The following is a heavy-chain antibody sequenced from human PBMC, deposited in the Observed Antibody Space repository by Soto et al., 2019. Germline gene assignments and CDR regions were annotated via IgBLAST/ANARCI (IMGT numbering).Heavy chain of an antibody. V-gene: IGHV4-59*01. D-gene: IGHD6-13*01. Sequence: SEILSLTCTVSGGSISSYYWSWIRQPPGKGLEWIGYIYYSGSTNYNPSLKSRVTISVDTSKNQFSLKLSSVTAADTAVYYCARVSPSSRAAEPWGQGTLVTVS. CDR1: GGSISSYY. CDR3: ARVSPSSRAAEP. CDR2: IYYSGST. J-gene: IGHJ4*02.